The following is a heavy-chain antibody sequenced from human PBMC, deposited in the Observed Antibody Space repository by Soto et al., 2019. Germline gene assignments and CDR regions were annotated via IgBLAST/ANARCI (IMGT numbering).Heavy chain of an antibody. Sequence: GESLRLACSASGFTFSSYGMHWVRQAPVKGLEWVAVISYDGSNKYYADSVKGRFTISRDNSKSTLYLQMNSLRAEDTAVYYCAKDVVVGATTGLGDYCYCYGMDVWGQGTTVTVSS. D-gene: IGHD1-26*01. J-gene: IGHJ6*02. V-gene: IGHV3-30*18. CDR1: GFTFSSYG. CDR2: ISYDGSNK. CDR3: AKDVVVGATTGLGDYCYCYGMDV.